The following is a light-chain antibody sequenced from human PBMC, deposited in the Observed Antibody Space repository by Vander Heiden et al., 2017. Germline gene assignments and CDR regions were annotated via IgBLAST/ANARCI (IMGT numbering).Light chain of an antibody. CDR2: KAS. Sequence: DIHLTQSPSTLSASVGDRVTITCRASQSISTWLAWYQQKPGRAPKLLIYKASSLESAVPPRFSGSGSGTEFTLTISSLQPDDFATYYCQQYDSFSRTFGQGTKVEI. CDR3: QQYDSFSRT. V-gene: IGKV1-5*03. CDR1: QSISTW. J-gene: IGKJ1*01.